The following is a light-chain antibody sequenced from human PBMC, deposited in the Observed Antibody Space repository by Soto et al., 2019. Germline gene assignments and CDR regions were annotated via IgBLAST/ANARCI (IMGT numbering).Light chain of an antibody. Sequence: EIVMTQSPATLSVSPGERVTLSCRASQSVTSNLAWYQQKPGQAPRLLIYGASTRATGLPARFSGSGSGTEFTLTISSLQSEDFAVYYCQQYNDWRTFGQGTKVEIK. CDR3: QQYNDWRT. CDR1: QSVTSN. CDR2: GAS. V-gene: IGKV3-15*01. J-gene: IGKJ1*01.